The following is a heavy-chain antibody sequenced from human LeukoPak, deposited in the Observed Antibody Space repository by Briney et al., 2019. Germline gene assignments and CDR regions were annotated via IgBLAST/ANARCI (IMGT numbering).Heavy chain of an antibody. Sequence: GGSLRLSCAASGFTFSSYEMNWVRQAPGKGLEWVSYISSSGSTIYYADSVKGRFTISRDNAKNSLYLQMNSLRGEDTAVYYCAKEYGTARLDHWGQGTLVTVSS. CDR2: ISSSGSTI. V-gene: IGHV3-48*03. CDR3: AKEYGTARLDH. J-gene: IGHJ4*02. CDR1: GFTFSSYE. D-gene: IGHD4-17*01.